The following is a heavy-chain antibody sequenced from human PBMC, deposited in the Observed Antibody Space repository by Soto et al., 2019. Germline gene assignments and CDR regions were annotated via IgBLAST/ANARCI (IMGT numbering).Heavy chain of an antibody. V-gene: IGHV4-39*01. CDR2: IYYSGST. J-gene: IGHJ6*03. Sequence: SETLSLTCTVSGCSMSSSRYYWGWIRQPPGKGREWIGSIYYSGSTYDNPALKSRVTISVDTSKTQFFLKLRSVPAADTAGYYCARLPLYCRGGSCYSYGYYYYYMDVWGKGTRVTVSS. CDR1: GCSMSSSRYY. CDR3: ARLPLYCRGGSCYSYGYYYYYMDV. D-gene: IGHD2-15*01.